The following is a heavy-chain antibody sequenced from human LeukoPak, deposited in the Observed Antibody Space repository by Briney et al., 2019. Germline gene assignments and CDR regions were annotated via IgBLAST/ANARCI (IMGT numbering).Heavy chain of an antibody. D-gene: IGHD2-8*02. J-gene: IGHJ4*02. CDR3: ATYRQVLLPFES. V-gene: IGHV3-21*04. CDR1: GFTFSSYE. Sequence: GGSLRLSCAASGFTFSSYEMNWVRQAPGKGLEWVSSISSSSSYIYYADSVRGRFTISRDNSKSTLSLQMNSLRAEDTAIYYCATYRQVLLPFESWGQGTLVTVSS. CDR2: ISSSSSYI.